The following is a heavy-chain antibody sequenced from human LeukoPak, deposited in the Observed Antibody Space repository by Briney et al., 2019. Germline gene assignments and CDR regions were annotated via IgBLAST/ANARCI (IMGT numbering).Heavy chain of an antibody. J-gene: IGHJ4*02. D-gene: IGHD6-13*01. CDR2: ISYDGSNK. V-gene: IGHV3-30*04. CDR1: GFTFSSYA. Sequence: GRSLRLSCAASGFTFSSYAMHWVRQAPGKGLEWVAVISYDGSNKYYADSVKGRFTISRDNSKNTLYLQMNSLRAEDTAVYYCARDLEYSSSWYRGIDYWGQGTLVAVSS. CDR3: ARDLEYSSSWYRGIDY.